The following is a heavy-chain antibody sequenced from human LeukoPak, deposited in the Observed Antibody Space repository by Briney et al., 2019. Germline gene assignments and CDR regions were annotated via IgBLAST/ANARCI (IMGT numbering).Heavy chain of an antibody. CDR2: ISGDGGST. CDR1: GFTFSTYW. D-gene: IGHD5-12*01. Sequence: GGSLRLSCAASGFTFSTYWMSWVRQAPGKGLEWVSLISGDGGSTYYADSVKGRFTISRDNSKNSLYLQMNSLRTEDTALYYCAKGINIVATASDYWGQGTLVTVSS. V-gene: IGHV3-43*02. J-gene: IGHJ4*02. CDR3: AKGINIVATASDY.